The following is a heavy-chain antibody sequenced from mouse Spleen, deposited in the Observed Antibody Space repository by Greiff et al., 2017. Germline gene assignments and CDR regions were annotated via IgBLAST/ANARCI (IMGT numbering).Heavy chain of an antibody. Sequence: EVHLVESGGGLVKPGGSLKLSCAASGFTFSSYAMSWVRQTPEKRLEWVATISSGGSYTYYPDSVKGRFTISRDNAKNTLYLQMSSLRSEDTAMYYCARQKITTGPFDYWGQGTTLTVSS. CDR3: ARQKITTGPFDY. CDR1: GFTFSSYA. D-gene: IGHD2-4*01. J-gene: IGHJ2*01. V-gene: IGHV5-9-3*01. CDR2: ISSGGSYT.